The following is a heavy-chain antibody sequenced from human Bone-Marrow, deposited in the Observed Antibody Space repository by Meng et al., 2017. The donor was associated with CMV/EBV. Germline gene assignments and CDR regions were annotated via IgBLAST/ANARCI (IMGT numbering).Heavy chain of an antibody. CDR1: GFTFSSYG. CDR2: IRYDGSNK. V-gene: IGHV3-30*02. D-gene: IGHD3-22*01. Sequence: GESLKISCAASGFTFSSYGMHWVRQAPGKGLEWVAFIRYDGSNKYYVDSVKGRFTISRDNSKNTLYLQMNSLRAQDTAVYYCASLGGDYDSSGYQMLRGGTFDYWGQGTLVTVSS. J-gene: IGHJ4*02. CDR3: ASLGGDYDSSGYQMLRGGTFDY.